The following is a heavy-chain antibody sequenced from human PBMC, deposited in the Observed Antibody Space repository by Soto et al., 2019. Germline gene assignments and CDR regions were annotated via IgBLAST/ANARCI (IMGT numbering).Heavy chain of an antibody. D-gene: IGHD2-15*01. CDR1: GGSISSGSYY. V-gene: IGHV4-31*03. CDR3: ARAELVYCRGGSCCSGGIRFDP. J-gene: IGHJ5*02. CDR2: IYYSGTP. Sequence: QVQLQESGPRLVKPSQTLSLTCTVSGGSISSGSYYWSWIRQHPGKGLEWIGYIYYSGTPYYNPSHKSGVTISVYTSKTQLSRNLSSVTAADTAVYYCARAELVYCRGGSCCSGGIRFDPWGQGTLVTVSS.